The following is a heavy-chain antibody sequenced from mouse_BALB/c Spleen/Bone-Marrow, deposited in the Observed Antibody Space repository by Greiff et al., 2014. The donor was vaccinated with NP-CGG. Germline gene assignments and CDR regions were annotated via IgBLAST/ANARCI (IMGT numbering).Heavy chain of an antibody. D-gene: IGHD2-3*01. CDR2: IDPSDNYI. CDR3: ARSRGLYDYWNFDV. V-gene: IGHV1-69*02. Sequence: QVQLQQSGAELVKPGASVKLSCKASGYTFTSYWMNWVKQRPGQGLEWIGEIDPSDNYINYNQKVKGKGTLTVDKSSSTAYMQLSSLTSDDSAVYYCARSRGLYDYWNFDVWGAGTTVTVSS. CDR1: GYTFTSYW. J-gene: IGHJ1*01.